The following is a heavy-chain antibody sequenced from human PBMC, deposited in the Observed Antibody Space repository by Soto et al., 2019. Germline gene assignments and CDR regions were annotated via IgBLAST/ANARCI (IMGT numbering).Heavy chain of an antibody. D-gene: IGHD2-21*01. V-gene: IGHV3-74*01. Sequence: EVQLVEAGGGLVQPGGSLKLSCAASGFSLSGYWMHWVRQAPGKGLVWVSRINSDGSRTDYADSVKGRFTISRDNAKNTLSLQMNSLQAEDTAVYYCTRAFLPGNYWGQGTLVTVSS. CDR2: INSDGSRT. J-gene: IGHJ4*02. CDR1: GFSLSGYW. CDR3: TRAFLPGNY.